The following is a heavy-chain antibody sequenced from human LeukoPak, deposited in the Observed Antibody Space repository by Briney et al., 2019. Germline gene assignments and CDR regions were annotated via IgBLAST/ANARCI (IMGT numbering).Heavy chain of an antibody. D-gene: IGHD3-22*01. J-gene: IGHJ4*02. CDR2: IRYDGSNK. CDR1: GFTFNTYG. Sequence: GGSLRLSCEVSGFTFNTYGMHWVRQAPGKGLEWVAFIRYDGSNKYYADSVKGRFTISRDNSKNTLYLQMNSLRAEDTAVYYCAKGWRYYYDSSGFDYWGQGTLVTVSS. V-gene: IGHV3-30*02. CDR3: AKGWRYYYDSSGFDY.